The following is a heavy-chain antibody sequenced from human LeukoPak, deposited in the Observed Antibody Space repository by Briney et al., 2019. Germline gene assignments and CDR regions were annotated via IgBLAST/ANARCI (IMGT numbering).Heavy chain of an antibody. D-gene: IGHD2-21*02. CDR1: GFTFSTYS. Sequence: PGGSLRLSCAASGFTFSTYSMNWVRQAPGKGLEWVSSISSSSSYIFYADSVKGRLTISRDSAENSLYLQMNSLRVEDTAVYFCARAGNCGGDCYSGDAFDIWGQGTIVTVFS. V-gene: IGHV3-21*01. CDR2: ISSSSSYI. CDR3: ARAGNCGGDCYSGDAFDI. J-gene: IGHJ3*02.